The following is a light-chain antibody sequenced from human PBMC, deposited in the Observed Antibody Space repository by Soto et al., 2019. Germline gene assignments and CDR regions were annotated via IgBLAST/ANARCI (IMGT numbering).Light chain of an antibody. CDR2: GNS. CDR3: QSYDSSLSGAV. CDR1: SSNIGAGYD. Sequence: QSVLTQPPSVSGAPGQRVTISCTGSSSNIGAGYDVHWYQQLPGTAPKLLIYGNSNRPSGVPDRFSGSKSGTSASLAITGRQAEDEADYYCQSYDSSLSGAVFGGGTQVTVL. V-gene: IGLV1-40*01. J-gene: IGLJ7*01.